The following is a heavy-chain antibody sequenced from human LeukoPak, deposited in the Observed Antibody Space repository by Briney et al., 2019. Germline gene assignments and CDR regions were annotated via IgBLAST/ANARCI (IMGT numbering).Heavy chain of an antibody. D-gene: IGHD3-10*01. J-gene: IGHJ4*02. CDR1: GGSISSYY. V-gene: IGHV4-59*01. Sequence: SETLSLTCTVSGGSISSYYWSWIRQPPGKGLEWIGYIYYSGSTNYNPSLKSRVTISVDTSKNQFSLELSSVTAADTAVYYCAREATKLPPGTYYYGSGSYYHRTFDYWGQGTLVTVSS. CDR2: IYYSGST. CDR3: AREATKLPPGTYYYGSGSYYHRTFDY.